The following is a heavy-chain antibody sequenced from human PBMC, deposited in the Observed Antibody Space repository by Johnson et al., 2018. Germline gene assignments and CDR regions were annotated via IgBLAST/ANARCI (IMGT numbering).Heavy chain of an antibody. V-gene: IGHV3-23*01. J-gene: IGHJ4*02. Sequence: EVQLLDTGGGFVQPGASLRLSCAASGFTFSTYAMNWVRQAPGKGLDWVSLMIGNGARTWYAASVKGRFTISRDNSTNMLYLQMNNLRVEDSAVDCCARAWTFDYGGQGALVTVSS. CDR2: MIGNGART. CDR3: ARAWTFDY. CDR1: GFTFSTYA. D-gene: IGHD3/OR15-3a*01.